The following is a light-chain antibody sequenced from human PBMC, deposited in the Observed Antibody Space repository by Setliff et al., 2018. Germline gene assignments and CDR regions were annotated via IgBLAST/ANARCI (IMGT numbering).Light chain of an antibody. J-gene: IGKJ1*01. CDR1: RSVLYSSDSRNY. CDR2: WAS. V-gene: IGKV4-1*01. Sequence: DIVMTQSPDSLAVSLGERVTINCKSSRSVLYSSDSRNYLAWYQQKTGQSPKLLISWASVRESGVPDRLSGSGSETDFTLTISSLQAEDVAVYYCQQYYTTPQTFGRGTKVDIK. CDR3: QQYYTTPQT.